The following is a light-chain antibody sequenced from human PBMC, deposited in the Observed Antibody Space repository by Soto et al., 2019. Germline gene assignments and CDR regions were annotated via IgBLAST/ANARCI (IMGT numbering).Light chain of an antibody. CDR2: YDS. CDR1: NIGSKS. CDR3: QVWDSSSDHVV. J-gene: IGLJ2*01. V-gene: IGLV3-21*04. Sequence: SYELTQPPSVSVAPGKTARITCGGNNIGSKSVHWYQQKPGQAPVLVIYYDSDRPSGIPERFSGSNSGNTATLTISRVEAGDEAAYYGQVWDSSSDHVVFGGGTKLTVL.